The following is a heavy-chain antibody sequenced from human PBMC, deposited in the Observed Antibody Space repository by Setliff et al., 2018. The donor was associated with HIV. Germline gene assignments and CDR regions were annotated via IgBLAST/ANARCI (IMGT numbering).Heavy chain of an antibody. D-gene: IGHD1-26*01. V-gene: IGHV4-4*09. J-gene: IGHJ4*02. CDR3: ARPKYSGSWYLYY. CDR1: GGSFTTYY. Sequence: PSETLSLTCTVSGGSFTTYYWSWLRQPPGKELEWIGYFYTSGSTNYNPSLKSRVTMSVDTTKNQVSLSLFSATAADTATYYCARPKYSGSWYLYYWGQGTLVTVSS. CDR2: FYTSGST.